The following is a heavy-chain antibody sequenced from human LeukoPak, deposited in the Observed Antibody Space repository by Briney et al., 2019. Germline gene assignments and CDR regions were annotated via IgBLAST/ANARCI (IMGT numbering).Heavy chain of an antibody. D-gene: IGHD2/OR15-2a*01. V-gene: IGHV4-59*01. CDR3: ARLRGNYFPDY. J-gene: IGHJ4*02. CDR2: IFYSGST. Sequence: SETLSLTCTVSGGSMNNYYWTWIPQPPGKTLEWIAYIFYSGSTNYNPSLKSRVTISVDTSQNKFSLKLNSITAADTAVYYCARLRGNYFPDYWGQGTLVTVSS. CDR1: GGSMNNYY.